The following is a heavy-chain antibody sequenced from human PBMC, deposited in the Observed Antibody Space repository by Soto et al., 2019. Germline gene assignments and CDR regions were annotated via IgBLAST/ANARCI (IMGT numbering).Heavy chain of an antibody. Sequence: GGSLRLSCAASGFTFNNYAMNCVRQAPGMGLEWVATISNTGGGTYYADSVKGRFTISRDNSKNTLYLQMSSLRVEDTAVYYCAKDRLAGNFDYWGQGTQVTVSS. CDR1: GFTFNNYA. CDR2: ISNTGGGT. CDR3: AKDRLAGNFDY. J-gene: IGHJ4*02. V-gene: IGHV3-23*01.